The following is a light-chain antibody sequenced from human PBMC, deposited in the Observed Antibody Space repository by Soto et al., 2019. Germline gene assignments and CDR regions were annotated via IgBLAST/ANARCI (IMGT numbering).Light chain of an antibody. Sequence: QSVLTQPPSVSAAPGQKVTISCSGSSSKIGNNYVSWYQQLPGTAPKLLIYENNKRPSGIPDRFSGSKSGTSATLGITGLQTGDEADYYCGTWDSSLSAGNVFGTGTKVTV. V-gene: IGLV1-51*02. J-gene: IGLJ1*01. CDR1: SSKIGNNY. CDR3: GTWDSSLSAGNV. CDR2: ENN.